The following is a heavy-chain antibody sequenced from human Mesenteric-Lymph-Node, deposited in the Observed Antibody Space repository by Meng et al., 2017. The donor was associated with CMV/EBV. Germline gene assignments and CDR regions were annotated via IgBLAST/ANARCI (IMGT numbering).Heavy chain of an antibody. CDR2: IYNSGST. Sequence: WIRQPPGKGLEWIGYIYNSGSTTYNPSLNSRVTISVDKSKNQVSLKLNSVTAADTAVYYCARDRRGSLLRVIPAGGHYYDYYGMDVWGQGTTVTVSS. V-gene: IGHV4-59*01. CDR3: ARDRRGSLLRVIPAGGHYYDYYGMDV. J-gene: IGHJ6*02. D-gene: IGHD2-2*01.